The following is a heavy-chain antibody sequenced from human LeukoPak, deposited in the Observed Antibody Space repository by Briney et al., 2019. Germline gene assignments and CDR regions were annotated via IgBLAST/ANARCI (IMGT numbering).Heavy chain of an antibody. CDR3: AKQSTGTAGYYFMDV. Sequence: GGSLRLSCAASGFTFSSYAMSWVRQAPGKGLEWVSTITGSGGNTYYADSVKGRFTISRDNSQNTLYLQVNSLRAEDTATYYCAKQSTGTAGYYFMDVWGKGTTVTVSS. CDR1: GFTFSSYA. J-gene: IGHJ6*03. V-gene: IGHV3-23*01. D-gene: IGHD1-1*01. CDR2: ITGSGGNT.